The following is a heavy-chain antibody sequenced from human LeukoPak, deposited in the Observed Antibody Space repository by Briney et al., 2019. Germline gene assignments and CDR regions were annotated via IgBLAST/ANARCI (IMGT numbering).Heavy chain of an antibody. J-gene: IGHJ5*02. CDR2: ISYDGSNK. CDR1: GFTFSSYA. V-gene: IGHV3-30*04. D-gene: IGHD5-18*01. Sequence: AGGSLRLSCAASGFTFSSYAMHWVRQAPGKGLEWVAVISYDGSNKYYADSVKGRFTISRDNSKNTLYLQMNSLRAEDTAVYFCASGKYRYGDNWFDPWGQGTLVTVS. CDR3: ASGKYRYGDNWFDP.